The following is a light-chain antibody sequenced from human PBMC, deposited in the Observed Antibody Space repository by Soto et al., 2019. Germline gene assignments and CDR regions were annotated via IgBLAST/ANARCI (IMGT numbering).Light chain of an antibody. CDR1: QTVTSGY. V-gene: IGKV3D-15*01. CDR3: QQYNNWPRT. J-gene: IGKJ1*01. Sequence: EIVLTQSPDTLSLSPGERATLSCRASQTVTSGYLAWYQQKTGQAPRLLIYGVSTGATGIPDRFSGSGSGTEFTLTISSLQSEDFAVYYCQQYNNWPRTFGQGTKVDI. CDR2: GVS.